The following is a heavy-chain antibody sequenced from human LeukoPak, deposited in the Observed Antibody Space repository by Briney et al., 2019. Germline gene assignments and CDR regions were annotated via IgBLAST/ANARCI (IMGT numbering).Heavy chain of an antibody. V-gene: IGHV3-53*01. CDR1: GFTVNIRN. Sequence: PGGSLRLSCPASGFTVNIRNIRYFLQAPGKGLEWVSIIYSGGSTNYADSVKGRFTISRDNFKDTVYLQMNSLRAEDTAVYYCTGAVNNHGRRGTLVTVSS. CDR2: IYSGGST. D-gene: IGHD1/OR15-1a*01. CDR3: TGAVNNH. J-gene: IGHJ1*01.